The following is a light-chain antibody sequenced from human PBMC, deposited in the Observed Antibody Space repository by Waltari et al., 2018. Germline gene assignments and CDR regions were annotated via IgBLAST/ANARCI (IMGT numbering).Light chain of an antibody. CDR3: SSYTSSNTYYV. V-gene: IGLV2-14*01. J-gene: IGLJ1*01. Sequence: QSALTQPASVSGSPGQSITISCTGTSSDVGGYNYVSWYQHHPGNAPKLMIYEVSNGPSGGSTRFSGSKSGNTASLTISGLQAEDEADYHCSSYTSSNTYYVFGTGTKVTVL. CDR1: SSDVGGYNY. CDR2: EVS.